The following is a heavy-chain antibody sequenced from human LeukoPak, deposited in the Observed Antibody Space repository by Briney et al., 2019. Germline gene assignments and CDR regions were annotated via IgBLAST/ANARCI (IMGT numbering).Heavy chain of an antibody. D-gene: IGHD1-26*01. CDR2: ISSNGGST. Sequence: GGSLRLSCAACGFTFCSYAMHWVRQAPGKGLKYVSAISSNGGSTYYANSVKGRFTVSRDNSKNTLYLQMGSLRPEDMAVYYCARAVGATTFGWFDPWGQGTLVTVSS. J-gene: IGHJ5*02. CDR1: GFTFCSYA. CDR3: ARAVGATTFGWFDP. V-gene: IGHV3-64*01.